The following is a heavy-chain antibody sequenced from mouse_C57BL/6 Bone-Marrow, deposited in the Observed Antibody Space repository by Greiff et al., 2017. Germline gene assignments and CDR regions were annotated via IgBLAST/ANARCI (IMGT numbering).Heavy chain of an antibody. J-gene: IGHJ2*01. CDR2: INYDGSST. CDR3: ARLPYYFDY. V-gene: IGHV5-16*01. Sequence: EVQLVESEGGLVQPGSSMKLSCTASGFTFSDYYMAWVRQVPEKGLEWVANINYDGSSTYYLDSLKSRFIISRDNAKNILYLQMSSLKSEDTATYYCARLPYYFDYWGQGTTRTVSS. CDR1: GFTFSDYY.